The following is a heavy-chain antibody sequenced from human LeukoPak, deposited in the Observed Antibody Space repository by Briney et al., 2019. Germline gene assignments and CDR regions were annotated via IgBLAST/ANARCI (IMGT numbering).Heavy chain of an antibody. D-gene: IGHD3-10*01. CDR2: IYYSGST. CDR1: GGSISSYY. Sequence: PSETLSLTCTVSGGSISSYYWSWIRQPPGKGLEWIGYIYYSGSTNYNPSLKSRVTISVDTSKNQFSLKLSSVTAADTAVYYCARHSNTMVRGVIIANNWFDPWAREPWSPSPQ. J-gene: IGHJ5*02. V-gene: IGHV4-59*08. CDR3: ARHSNTMVRGVIIANNWFDP.